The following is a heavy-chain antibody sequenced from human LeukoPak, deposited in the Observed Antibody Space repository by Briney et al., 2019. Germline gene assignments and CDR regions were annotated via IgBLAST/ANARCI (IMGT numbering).Heavy chain of an antibody. CDR3: ARLYGGNGMYYGMDV. D-gene: IGHD4-23*01. V-gene: IGHV1-69*04. J-gene: IGHJ6*02. CDR2: IIPILGIA. Sequence: APVKVSCKASGGTFSSYAISWVRQAPGQGLEWMGRIIPILGIANYAQKFQGRVTITADKSTSTAYMELSSLRSEDTAVYYCARLYGGNGMYYGMDVWGQGTTVTVSS. CDR1: GGTFSSYA.